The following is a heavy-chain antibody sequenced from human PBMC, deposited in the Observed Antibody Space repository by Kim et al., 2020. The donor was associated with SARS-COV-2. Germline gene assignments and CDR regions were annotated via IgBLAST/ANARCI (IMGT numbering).Heavy chain of an antibody. J-gene: IGHJ4*02. CDR2: ISGSGGST. CDR1: GFTFSSYA. CDR3: AKIYPAGYSSGWNLAGDYFDY. V-gene: IGHV3-23*01. Sequence: GGSLRLSCAASGFTFSSYAMSWVRQAPGKGLEWVSAISGSGGSTYYADSVKGRFTISRDNSKNTLYLQMNSLRAEDTAVYYCAKIYPAGYSSGWNLAGDYFDYWGQGTLVTVSS. D-gene: IGHD6-19*01.